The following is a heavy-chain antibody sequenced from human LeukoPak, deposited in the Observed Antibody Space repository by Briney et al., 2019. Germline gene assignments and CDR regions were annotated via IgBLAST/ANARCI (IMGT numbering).Heavy chain of an antibody. CDR1: GLTFSSHW. V-gene: IGHV3-7*03. J-gene: IGHJ4*02. D-gene: IGHD3-10*01. CDR2: IKQDGSEK. Sequence: PGGSLRLSCAASGLTFSSHWMNWVRQAPGKGLEWVANIKQDGSEKYYVDSVKGRFTISRDNAKNSLYLQMNSLRAEDTAVYYCARPESLGDYWGQGTLVTVSS. CDR3: ARPESLGDY.